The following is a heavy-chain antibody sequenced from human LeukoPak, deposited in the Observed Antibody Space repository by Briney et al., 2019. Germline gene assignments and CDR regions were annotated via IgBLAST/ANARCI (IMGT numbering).Heavy chain of an antibody. CDR1: GFMFSGYW. V-gene: IGHV3-74*01. J-gene: IGHJ3*02. Sequence: GGSLRLSCAASGFMFSGYWMHWVRQGPEKGLELVSRIDNDGNGIIYADSVKGRFTTSRDNAKNTLYLQMNSLRAEDTALYYCAKDVTGTGAFDIWGQGTMVTVSS. CDR3: AKDVTGTGAFDI. CDR2: IDNDGNGI. D-gene: IGHD1-7*01.